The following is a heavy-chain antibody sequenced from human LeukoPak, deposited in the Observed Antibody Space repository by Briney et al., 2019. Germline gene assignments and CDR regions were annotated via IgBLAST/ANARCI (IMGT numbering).Heavy chain of an antibody. Sequence: SVKVSCKASGGTFSSYAISWVRQAPGQGLEWMGRIIPILGIANYAQKFQGRVTITADKSTSTAYMELSSLRSEDTAVYYCATPLVGALDAFDIWGQGTMVTVSS. CDR2: IIPILGIA. CDR1: GGTFSSYA. V-gene: IGHV1-69*04. J-gene: IGHJ3*02. D-gene: IGHD1-26*01. CDR3: ATPLVGALDAFDI.